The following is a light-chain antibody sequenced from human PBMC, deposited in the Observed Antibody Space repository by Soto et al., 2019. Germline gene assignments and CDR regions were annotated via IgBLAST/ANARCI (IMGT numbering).Light chain of an antibody. J-gene: IGKJ1*01. Sequence: EIVMTQSPATVSVSQGERASLSCRASQTVNSKMAWYQQKPGQGPRLLIYGASTRATGIPARFSGSGSGTEYTLTSSSLQLEDLALYWCQQYSNWPLTFGQGTTVEI. V-gene: IGKV3-15*01. CDR3: QQYSNWPLT. CDR1: QTVNSK. CDR2: GAS.